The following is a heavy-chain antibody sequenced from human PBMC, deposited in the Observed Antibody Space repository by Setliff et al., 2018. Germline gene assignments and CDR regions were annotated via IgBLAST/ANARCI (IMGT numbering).Heavy chain of an antibody. CDR1: GFTFDDYA. V-gene: IGHV3-48*01. CDR3: ARGIAAAGTYDAFDI. D-gene: IGHD6-13*01. CDR2: ISSSSSTI. J-gene: IGHJ3*02. Sequence: GGSLRLSCAASGFTFDDYAMHWVRQAPGKGLEWVSLISSSSSTIYYADSVKGRFTISRDNAKNSLYLQMNSLRAEDTAVYYCARGIAAAGTYDAFDIWGQGTMVTVSS.